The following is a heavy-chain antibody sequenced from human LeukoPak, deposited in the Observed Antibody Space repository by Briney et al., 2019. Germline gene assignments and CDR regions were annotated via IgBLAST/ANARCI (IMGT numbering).Heavy chain of an antibody. CDR2: IIPIFGTA. CDR3: AKDDSSGYYYGYFDY. J-gene: IGHJ4*02. V-gene: IGHV1-69*06. CDR1: GGTFSSYA. Sequence: SVKVSCKASGGTFSSYAISWVRQAPGQGLEWMGGIIPIFGTANYAQKFQGRVTITADKSTSTAYMELSSLRSEDTAVYYCAKDDSSGYYYGYFDYWGQGTLVTVSS. D-gene: IGHD3-22*01.